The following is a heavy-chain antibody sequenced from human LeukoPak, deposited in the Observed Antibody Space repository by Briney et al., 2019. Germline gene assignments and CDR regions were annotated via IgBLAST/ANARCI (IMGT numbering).Heavy chain of an antibody. CDR2: VFYSGNT. V-gene: IGHV4-34*11. J-gene: IGHJ3*01. CDR1: GGSFSGYY. CDR3: ARGLPGRDAFDV. Sequence: NPSETLSLTCAVYGGSFSGYYWSWIRQPPGKGLEWVGYVFYSGNTNYNPSLGSRVTISEDTSKNQFSLNLNSLTAADTAVYYRARGLPGRDAFDVWGQGTVVTVSS. D-gene: IGHD3-16*01.